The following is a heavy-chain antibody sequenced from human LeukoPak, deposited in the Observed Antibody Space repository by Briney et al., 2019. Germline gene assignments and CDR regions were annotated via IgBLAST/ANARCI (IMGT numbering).Heavy chain of an antibody. J-gene: IGHJ5*02. D-gene: IGHD2-15*01. CDR3: ARAQRGCSENSCYLDP. V-gene: IGHV4-4*02. Sequence: SETLSLTCAVSGASVSSGNWWNWARQSPGKGLEWIAEILYTGDTNYNPSLRSRVTLSIDNSNNESSLKLASVTAADSAVYYCARAQRGCSENSCYLDPCGPGILVTVSS. CDR1: GASVSSGNW. CDR2: ILYTGDT.